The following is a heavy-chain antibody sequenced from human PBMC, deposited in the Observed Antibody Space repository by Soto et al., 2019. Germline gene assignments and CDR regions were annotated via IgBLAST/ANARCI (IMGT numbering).Heavy chain of an antibody. V-gene: IGHV3-74*01. CDR3: ARSRSGFHY. CDR2: INSYGSST. J-gene: IGHJ4*02. Sequence: GGSLSLSCAASGFTFNTYWMHWVRQAPGKGLVWVSRINSYGSSTSYADSVKGRFTFSRDTAKNTMYLQMNSLRAEDTAVYYCARSRSGFHYWGQGTLVTVSS. CDR1: GFTFNTYW. D-gene: IGHD3-3*01.